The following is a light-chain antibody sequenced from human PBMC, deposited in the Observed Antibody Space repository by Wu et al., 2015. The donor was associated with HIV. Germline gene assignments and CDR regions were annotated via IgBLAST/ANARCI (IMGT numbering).Light chain of an antibody. CDR3: QQYGSSPET. Sequence: EIVLTQSPGTLSLSPGERATLSCRASQSVSGSYLAWYQHKPGQAPRLLIYDASSRATGIPDRFSGSGSGTDFTLTINRLEPEDFAVYYCQQYGSSPETFGQGTKVEIK. J-gene: IGKJ1*01. CDR1: QSVSGSY. V-gene: IGKV3-20*01. CDR2: DAS.